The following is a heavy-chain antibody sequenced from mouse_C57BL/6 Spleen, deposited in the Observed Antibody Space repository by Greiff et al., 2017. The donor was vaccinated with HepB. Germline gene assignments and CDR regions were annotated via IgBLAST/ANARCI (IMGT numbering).Heavy chain of an antibody. CDR1: GYTFTSYW. V-gene: IGHV1-72*01. CDR3: ARRGLVSYYGSPYYAMDY. CDR2: IDPNSGGT. J-gene: IGHJ4*01. Sequence: VQLQQPGAELVKPGASVKLSCKASGYTFTSYWMHWVKQRPGRGLEWIGRIDPNSGGTKYNEKFKSKATLTVDKPSSTAYMQLSSLTSEDSAVYYCARRGLVSYYGSPYYAMDYWGQGTSVTVSS. D-gene: IGHD1-1*01.